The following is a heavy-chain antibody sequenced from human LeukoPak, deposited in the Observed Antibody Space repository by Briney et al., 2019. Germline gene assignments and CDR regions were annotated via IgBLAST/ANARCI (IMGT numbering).Heavy chain of an antibody. D-gene: IGHD2-15*01. CDR2: ISGSGDST. CDR3: ARDGCSGGNCYTVLDY. CDR1: GFTFSSYA. Sequence: PGGSLRLSCAASGFTFSSYAMSWVRQAPGKGLEWVSGISGSGDSTYHADSVKGRFTISRDNSKNTVNLQMNSLRAEDTAVYYCARDGCSGGNCYTVLDYWGQGTLVTVSS. J-gene: IGHJ4*02. V-gene: IGHV3-23*01.